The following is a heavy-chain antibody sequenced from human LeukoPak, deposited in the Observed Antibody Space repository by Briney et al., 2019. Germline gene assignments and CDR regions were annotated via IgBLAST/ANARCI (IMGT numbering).Heavy chain of an antibody. CDR2: ISAYNGNT. CDR1: GYTFTSYG. J-gene: IGHJ4*02. V-gene: IGHV1-18*01. CDR3: ARDLAIRPPANIDY. Sequence: ASVKVSCKASGYTFTSYGISWVRQAPGQGLEWMGWISAYNGNTNYAQKFQGRVTMTTDTSTSTAYMELRSLRSDDTAVYYCARDLAIRPPANIDYWGQGTLVTVSS.